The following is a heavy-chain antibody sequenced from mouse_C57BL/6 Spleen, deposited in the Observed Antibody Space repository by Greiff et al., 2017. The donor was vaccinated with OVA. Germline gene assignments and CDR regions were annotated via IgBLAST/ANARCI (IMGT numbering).Heavy chain of an antibody. Sequence: EVQVVESGPGLVKPSQSLSLSCSVTGYSFTSGYFCNLIRQLPGNQLEWVGYISYDGSNNYNPSLKNRISITRDTSKNQFFLKLNSVTTEDTATYDCARGEWYYDGYPFAYWGQGTLVTVSA. J-gene: IGHJ3*01. V-gene: IGHV3-6*01. CDR1: GYSFTSGYF. D-gene: IGHD2-3*01. CDR2: ISYDGSN. CDR3: ARGEWYYDGYPFAY.